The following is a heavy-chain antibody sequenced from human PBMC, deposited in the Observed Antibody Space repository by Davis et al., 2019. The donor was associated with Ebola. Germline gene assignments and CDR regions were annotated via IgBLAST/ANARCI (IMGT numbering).Heavy chain of an antibody. Sequence: PSETLSLTCTVSGGSISSGGYYWSWIRQPPGKGLEWIGEINHSGSTSYNPSLKSRVTISVDRSKNQFSLKLSSVTAADTAVYYCARAHKYSYGYGNWFDPWGQGTLVTVSS. J-gene: IGHJ5*02. V-gene: IGHV4-30-2*01. D-gene: IGHD5-18*01. CDR2: INHSGST. CDR3: ARAHKYSYGYGNWFDP. CDR1: GGSISSGGYY.